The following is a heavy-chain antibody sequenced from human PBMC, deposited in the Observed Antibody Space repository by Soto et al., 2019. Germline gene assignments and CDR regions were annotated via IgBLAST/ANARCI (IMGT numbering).Heavy chain of an antibody. CDR1: GGSISGYY. D-gene: IGHD1-1*01. J-gene: IGHJ4*02. CDR3: ARDSGTTGY. V-gene: IGHV4-59*12. Sequence: SETLSLTCSVSGGSISGYYWSWIRQTPEKGLEWIEYIYYSGSTNYNPSLKSRVTMLIDTSKNQLSLKLSSVTAADTAVYYCARDSGTTGYWGQGTLVTVSS. CDR2: IYYSGST.